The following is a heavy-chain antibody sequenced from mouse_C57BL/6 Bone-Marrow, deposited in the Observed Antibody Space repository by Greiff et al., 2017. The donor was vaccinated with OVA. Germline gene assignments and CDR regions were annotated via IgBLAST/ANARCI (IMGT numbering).Heavy chain of an antibody. V-gene: IGHV1-81*01. CDR2: IYRRSGNT. CDR3: ASRRAIYDGYWDYFDY. Sequence: VHLVESGAELARPGASVKLSCKASGYTFTSYGISWVKQRTGQGLEWIGEIYRRSGNTYYNEKFKGKATLTADKSSSTEYMELRSLTSEDPAVYFCASRRAIYDGYWDYFDYWGQGTTLTVSS. D-gene: IGHD2-3*01. J-gene: IGHJ2*01. CDR1: GYTFTSYG.